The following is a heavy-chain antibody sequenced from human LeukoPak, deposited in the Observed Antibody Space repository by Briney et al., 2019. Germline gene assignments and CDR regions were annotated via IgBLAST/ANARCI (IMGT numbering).Heavy chain of an antibody. D-gene: IGHD6-13*01. CDR1: GFTFDDYA. Sequence: PGGSLRLSCAASGFTFDDYAMHWVRHAPGKGLEWVSGISWNSGSIGYADSVKGRFTISRDNAKNSLYLQMNSLRAEDTALYYCAKDLGAGHTFDYWGQGTLITVSS. CDR2: ISWNSGSI. CDR3: AKDLGAGHTFDY. V-gene: IGHV3-9*01. J-gene: IGHJ4*02.